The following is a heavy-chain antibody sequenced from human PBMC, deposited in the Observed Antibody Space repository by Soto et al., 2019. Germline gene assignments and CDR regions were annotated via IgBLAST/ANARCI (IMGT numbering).Heavy chain of an antibody. J-gene: IGHJ2*01. V-gene: IGHV4-59*08. CDR3: VRHATDRHGNAEDWYFDL. CDR1: AASISSYY. Sequence: QVQLQESGPGLVRPSETLSLTCTVSAASISSYYWTWIRQPPGKGLEWIGHMYNSEDTKYNPSLKSRVTKSVDTSKTQFSLKLRSVTAADTAIYYCVRHATDRHGNAEDWYFDLWGRGTLVTVSS. CDR2: MYNSEDT. D-gene: IGHD2-15*01.